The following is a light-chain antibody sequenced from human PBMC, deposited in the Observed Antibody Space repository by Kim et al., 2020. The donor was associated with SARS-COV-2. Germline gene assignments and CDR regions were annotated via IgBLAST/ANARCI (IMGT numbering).Light chain of an antibody. Sequence: QSALTQPPSASGSPGQSVTISCTGTSSDVGGYNYVSWYQQHPGKAPKLMIYEVSKRPSGVPDRFSGSKSGNTASLTVSGLQAEDEADYYCSSYAGSKNVVGTGTKVTVL. CDR1: SSDVGGYNY. CDR2: EVS. V-gene: IGLV2-8*01. J-gene: IGLJ1*01. CDR3: SSYAGSKNV.